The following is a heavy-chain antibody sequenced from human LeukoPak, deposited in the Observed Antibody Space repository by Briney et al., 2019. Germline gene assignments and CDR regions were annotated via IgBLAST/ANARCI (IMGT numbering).Heavy chain of an antibody. CDR3: ARGFYYTGMDV. J-gene: IGHJ6*02. Sequence: IPSETLSLTCTVSGGSISSSSYYWGWIRQPPGKGLEWIGSIYYSGSTYYNPSLKSRVTISVDTSKNQFSLKLSSVTAADTAVYYCARGFYYTGMDVWGQGTTVTVSS. CDR2: IYYSGST. CDR1: GGSISSSSYY. D-gene: IGHD3-10*01. V-gene: IGHV4-39*01.